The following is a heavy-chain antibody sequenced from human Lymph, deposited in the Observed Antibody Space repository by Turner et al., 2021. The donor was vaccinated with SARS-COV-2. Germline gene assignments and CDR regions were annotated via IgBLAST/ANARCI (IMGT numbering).Heavy chain of an antibody. J-gene: IGHJ3*02. V-gene: IGHV3-53*02. Sequence: EVKLVETGGGLIQPGGSLRISCAASGFTVSSNYMSWVRQAPGKGLEVVSVIYIGGTTYYADSVKGRFTISRDNSKNTLYLQMNSLRAEDTAVYYCARDLGPLAFDIWGQGTMVTVSS. CDR2: IYIGGTT. CDR3: ARDLGPLAFDI. CDR1: GFTVSSNY.